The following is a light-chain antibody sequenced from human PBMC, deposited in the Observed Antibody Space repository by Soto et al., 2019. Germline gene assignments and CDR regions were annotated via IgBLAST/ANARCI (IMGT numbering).Light chain of an antibody. CDR2: GAS. CDR1: QSVSSN. V-gene: IGKV3-15*01. J-gene: IGKJ1*01. Sequence: EIVMTQSPATLSVSPGERATLSCRASQSVSSNLAWYQQKPGQAPRLLIYGASTRATGIPARFSGSGSGTEFTLTISSLQSDDFVVYYCQQYNNCPVAFGQGTKVEIK. CDR3: QQYNNCPVA.